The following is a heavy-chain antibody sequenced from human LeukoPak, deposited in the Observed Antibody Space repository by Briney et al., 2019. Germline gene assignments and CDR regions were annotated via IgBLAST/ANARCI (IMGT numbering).Heavy chain of an antibody. V-gene: IGHV3-48*02. Sequence: GGSLRLSCAVSGGALSSDSMNWVRRSPGKGLEWIAHSSIHNGDVIYADSVKGRFTISRDNTKNSLYLQLESLRDEDTGVYYCARGRDYAFDVWGQGTMVTVSS. CDR3: ARGRDYAFDV. J-gene: IGHJ3*01. D-gene: IGHD3-10*01. CDR2: SSIHNGDV. CDR1: GGALSSDS.